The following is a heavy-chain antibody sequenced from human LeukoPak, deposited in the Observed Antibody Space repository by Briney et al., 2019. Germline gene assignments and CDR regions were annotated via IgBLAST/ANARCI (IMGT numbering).Heavy chain of an antibody. CDR3: ARDRDIAVAGSFDY. V-gene: IGHV3-7*01. J-gene: IGHJ4*02. CDR2: IKQDGSEK. Sequence: PGGSLRLSCAASGFTFSSYWMGWVRQAPGKGLEWVANIKQDGSEKYYVDSVKGRFTISRDNAKNSLYLQMNSLRAEDTAVYYCARDRDIAVAGSFDYWGQGTLVTVSS. D-gene: IGHD6-19*01. CDR1: GFTFSSYW.